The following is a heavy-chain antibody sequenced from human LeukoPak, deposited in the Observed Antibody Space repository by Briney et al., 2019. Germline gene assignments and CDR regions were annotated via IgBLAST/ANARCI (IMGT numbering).Heavy chain of an antibody. J-gene: IGHJ4*02. CDR2: IYYSGST. D-gene: IGHD2-21*02. V-gene: IGHV4-61*01. CDR3: ARFVAVTEALDY. CDR1: GGSVSSGSYY. Sequence: SETLSLTCTVSGGSVSSGSYYWSWIRQPQGKGLEWIGYIYYSGSTNYNPSLKSRVTISVDTSKNQFSLKLSSVTAADTAVYYCARFVAVTEALDYWGQGTLVTVSS.